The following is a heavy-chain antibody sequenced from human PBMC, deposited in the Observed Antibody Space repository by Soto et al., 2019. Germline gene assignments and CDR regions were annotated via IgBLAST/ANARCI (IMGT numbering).Heavy chain of an antibody. Sequence: VASVKVSCKASGYTFVSHGISWVRQAPGQVFEWMGWISADNDNGNSAQKFQDRVTMTIETSTNTAYMELRNLTSDDTALYYCVRDAWQQSTGDVWGQGTLVTVSS. J-gene: IGHJ4*02. CDR1: GYTFVSHG. V-gene: IGHV1-18*01. CDR2: ISADNDNG. D-gene: IGHD2-21*01. CDR3: VRDAWQQSTGDV.